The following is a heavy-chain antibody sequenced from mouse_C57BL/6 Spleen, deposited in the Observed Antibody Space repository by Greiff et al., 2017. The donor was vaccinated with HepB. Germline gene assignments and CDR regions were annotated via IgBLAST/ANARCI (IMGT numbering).Heavy chain of an antibody. J-gene: IGHJ4*01. CDR1: GYTFTSYW. CDR2: IYPGSGST. D-gene: IGHD1-1*01. CDR3: ARTGSSPYAMDY. Sequence: QVHVKQPGAELVKPGASVKMSCKASGYTFTSYWITWVKQRPGQGLEWIGDIYPGSGSTNYNEKFKSKATLTVDTSSSTAYMQLSSLTSEDSAVYYCARTGSSPYAMDYWGQGTSVTVSS. V-gene: IGHV1-55*01.